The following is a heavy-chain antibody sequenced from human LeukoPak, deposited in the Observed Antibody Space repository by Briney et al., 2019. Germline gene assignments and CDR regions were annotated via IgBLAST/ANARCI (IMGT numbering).Heavy chain of an antibody. D-gene: IGHD3-3*01. V-gene: IGHV4-38-2*01. Sequence: SETLSLTCAVSGYSISSGYYWGWIRQPPGKGLEWIGSIYHSGSTYYNPSPKSRVTISVDTSKTQFSRKLSSVTAADTAVYYCARQFTDYDFWSGFWGGYYFDYWGQGTLVTVSS. J-gene: IGHJ4*02. CDR3: ARQFTDYDFWSGFWGGYYFDY. CDR2: IYHSGST. CDR1: GYSISSGYY.